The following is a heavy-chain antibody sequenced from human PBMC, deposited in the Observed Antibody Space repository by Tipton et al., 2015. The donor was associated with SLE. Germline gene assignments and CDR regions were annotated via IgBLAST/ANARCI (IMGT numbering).Heavy chain of an antibody. Sequence: SLRLSCAASGFTFSSYAMHWVRQAPGKGLEWVAVISYDGSNKYYADSVKGRFTISRDNSKNTLYLQMSSLRAEDTAVYYCARDLSGGGDYWGQGTLVTVSS. CDR1: GFTFSSYA. J-gene: IGHJ4*02. V-gene: IGHV3-30*04. CDR3: ARDLSGGGDY. CDR2: ISYDGSNK. D-gene: IGHD3-3*01.